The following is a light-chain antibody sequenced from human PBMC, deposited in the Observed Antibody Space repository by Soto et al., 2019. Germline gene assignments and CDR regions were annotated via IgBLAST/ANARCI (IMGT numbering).Light chain of an antibody. V-gene: IGLV2-23*01. CDR1: SSDVGSYNL. J-gene: IGLJ1*01. CDR2: EGS. Sequence: QSALTQPASVSGSPGQSITISCTGTSSDVGSYNLVSWYQQHPGKAPKLMIYEGSKRPSGVSNRFSGSKSGNTASLTISGLLAEDEADYSCCSYAGSSTLYVFGTGTKLTVL. CDR3: CSYAGSSTLYV.